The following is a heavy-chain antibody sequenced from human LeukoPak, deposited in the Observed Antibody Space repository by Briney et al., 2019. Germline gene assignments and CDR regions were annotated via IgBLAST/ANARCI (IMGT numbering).Heavy chain of an antibody. Sequence: PSETPSLTCAVYGGSFSGYYWSWIRQPPGKGLEWIREINHSGSTNYNPSLKSRVTISVDTSKNQFSLKLSSVTAADTAVYYCARDRKAIFGVVRASIMDVWGKGTTVTVSS. CDR3: ARDRKAIFGVVRASIMDV. V-gene: IGHV4-34*01. CDR1: GGSFSGYY. CDR2: INHSGST. D-gene: IGHD3-3*01. J-gene: IGHJ6*03.